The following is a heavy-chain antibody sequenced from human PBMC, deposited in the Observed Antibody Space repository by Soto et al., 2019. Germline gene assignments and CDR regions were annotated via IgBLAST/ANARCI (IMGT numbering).Heavy chain of an antibody. J-gene: IGHJ6*02. CDR1: GFTFISYA. CDR3: AKGGLGAYHYYGMDV. Sequence: EVQLLESGGGLVQPGGSLRLSCAASGFTFISYAMTWVRQAPGKGLEWVSSISYSGDSIFYADSVKGRFTISRDNYKNTLYLQMNSLRAEDTAVYYCAKGGLGAYHYYGMDVWGQGTTVTVSS. D-gene: IGHD3-16*01. V-gene: IGHV3-23*01. CDR2: ISYSGDSI.